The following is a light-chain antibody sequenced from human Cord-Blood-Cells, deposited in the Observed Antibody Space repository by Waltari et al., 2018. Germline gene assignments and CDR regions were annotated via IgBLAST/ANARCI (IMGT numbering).Light chain of an antibody. Sequence: QSALTQPRSVSGSPGQSVTISCTGTSSDVGGYNYVSWYQQHPGKAPKLMIYDVSKRPPGVPDRFARSKSGNTASLSISGLQAEDEADYYGCSEAGSYSLVFGGGTKLTVL. CDR3: CSEAGSYSLV. CDR1: SSDVGGYNY. CDR2: DVS. V-gene: IGLV2-11*01. J-gene: IGLJ2*01.